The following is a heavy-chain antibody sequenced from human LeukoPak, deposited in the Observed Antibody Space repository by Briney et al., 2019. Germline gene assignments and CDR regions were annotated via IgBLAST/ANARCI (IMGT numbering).Heavy chain of an antibody. CDR3: ARGQCGGNCAFALYFDL. J-gene: IGHJ2*01. Sequence: SQTLSLICTVTGGSMSSGDDYWSGIRQPAGKELEWVGHIYSSGSTNYNPSLKSRVTISVDTSKNQFSLNLNSVTAADTAVYYCARGQCGGNCAFALYFDLWGRGTLVTVSS. D-gene: IGHD2-21*02. CDR1: GGSMSSGDDY. V-gene: IGHV4-61*09. CDR2: IYSSGST.